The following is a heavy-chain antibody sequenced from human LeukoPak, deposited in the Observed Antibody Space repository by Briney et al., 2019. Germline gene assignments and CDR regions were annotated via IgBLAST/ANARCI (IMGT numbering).Heavy chain of an antibody. J-gene: IGHJ4*02. CDR2: ISGYNGNT. V-gene: IGHV1-18*04. D-gene: IGHD4/OR15-4a*01. CDR3: ARQVDKTMALPDF. Sequence: ASVKVSCKASTYIFFTHGITWVRQAPGQGLEWMGWISGYNGNTNYAQKLQDRATMTIDTSTNTAYLELRSLRSDDTAVYYCARQVDKTMALPDFWGRGTLVTVSS. CDR1: TYIFFTHG.